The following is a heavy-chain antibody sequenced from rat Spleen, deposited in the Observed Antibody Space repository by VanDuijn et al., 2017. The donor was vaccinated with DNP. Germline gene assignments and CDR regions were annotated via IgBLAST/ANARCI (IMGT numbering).Heavy chain of an antibody. J-gene: IGHJ2*01. CDR2: ISTSGGST. V-gene: IGHV5-25*01. Sequence: EVQLVETGGGLVQPGRSLKLSCAASGFTFSNYDMAWVRQAPTKGLEWVASISTSGGSTYYRDSVKGRFTVSRDNAKSTLYLQMDSLRSEDTATYYCARWDDGYPYWGQGVMVTVSS. CDR1: GFTFSNYD. CDR3: ARWDDGYPY. D-gene: IGHD1-12*03.